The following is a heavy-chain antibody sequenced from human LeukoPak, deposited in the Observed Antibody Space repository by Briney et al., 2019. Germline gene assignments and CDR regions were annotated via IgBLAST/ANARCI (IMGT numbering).Heavy chain of an antibody. V-gene: IGHV4-34*01. D-gene: IGHD3-16*02. Sequence: SETLSLTCAVYGGSFSGYYWSWIRQPPGKGLEWIGEINHSGSTNYNPSLKSRVTISVDTSKNRFSLKLSSVTAADTAVYYCARVGGYDYVWGSYRYTQTRKYYFDYWGQGTLVTVSS. CDR1: GGSFSGYY. CDR3: ARVGGYDYVWGSYRYTQTRKYYFDY. CDR2: INHSGST. J-gene: IGHJ4*02.